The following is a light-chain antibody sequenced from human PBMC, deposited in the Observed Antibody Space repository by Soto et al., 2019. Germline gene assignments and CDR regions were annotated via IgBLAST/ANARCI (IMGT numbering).Light chain of an antibody. J-gene: IGLJ2*01. V-gene: IGLV2-14*01. CDR2: EVS. CDR3: GSYTISKTLVV. CDR1: SSDVGVYNF. Sequence: QSALTQPASVSGSPGQSVTISCTGSSSDVGVYNFVSWYQQHPAKAPKLMIYEVSNRPSGVSSHFSGSKSDNTASLTISGRQPEDVGDYSCGSYTISKTLVVFGGGTKLT.